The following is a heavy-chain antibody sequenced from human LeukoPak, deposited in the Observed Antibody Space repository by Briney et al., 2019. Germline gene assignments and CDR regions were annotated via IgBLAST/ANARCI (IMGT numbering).Heavy chain of an antibody. CDR3: ARAKKGSSYNYNWFDP. CDR2: IYSGGST. V-gene: IGHV3-53*05. Sequence: PGGPLRLSCAASGFTVSSNYMSWVRQAPGKGLEWVSVIYSGGSTYYADSVKGRFTISRDNSKNTLYLQMNSLRSEDTAVYYCARAKKGSSYNYNWFDPWGQGTLVTVSS. J-gene: IGHJ5*02. CDR1: GFTVSSNY. D-gene: IGHD6-13*01.